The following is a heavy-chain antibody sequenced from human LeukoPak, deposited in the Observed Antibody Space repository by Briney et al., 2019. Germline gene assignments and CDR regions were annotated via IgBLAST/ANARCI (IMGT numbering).Heavy chain of an antibody. V-gene: IGHV3-74*01. CDR1: GFTFSSYW. Sequence: GGSLRLSCVASGFTFSSYWMHWVRQDPRKGLVWVSRINGDGRNINYADSARGRFTISRDNAKNTLYLQMNTLRVGDTAVYYCAREYGDQVTDAFDIWGQGTMVTVSS. J-gene: IGHJ3*02. D-gene: IGHD4-17*01. CDR2: INGDGRNI. CDR3: AREYGDQVTDAFDI.